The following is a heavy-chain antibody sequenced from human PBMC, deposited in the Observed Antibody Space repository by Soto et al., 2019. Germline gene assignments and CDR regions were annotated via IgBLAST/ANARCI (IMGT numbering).Heavy chain of an antibody. Sequence: QVQLQESGPGLVKPSETLSLTCTVSGGSISHYYWSWIRQPPGKGLDWMGYIYYSGITTYNPSLKSRVTISVDTSKNQFSLKLNSVTAADSAVYFCARHRELERGTGAFDIWGQGTMVTVSS. J-gene: IGHJ3*02. CDR3: ARHRELERGTGAFDI. D-gene: IGHD1-1*01. CDR2: IYYSGIT. CDR1: GGSISHYY. V-gene: IGHV4-59*08.